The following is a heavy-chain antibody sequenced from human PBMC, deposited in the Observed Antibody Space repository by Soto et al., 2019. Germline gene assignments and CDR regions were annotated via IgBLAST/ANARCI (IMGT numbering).Heavy chain of an antibody. V-gene: IGHV4-61*01. J-gene: IGHJ4*02. CDR2: IYYSGST. Sequence: TLSLTCTVSGGSVSSGSYYWSWIRQPPGKGLEWIGYIYYSGSTNYNPSLKSRVTISVDTSKNQFSLKLSSVTAADTAVYYRARDPSGYDFWSGYRPYYFDYWGQGTLVTVS. D-gene: IGHD3-3*01. CDR1: GGSVSSGSYY. CDR3: ARDPSGYDFWSGYRPYYFDY.